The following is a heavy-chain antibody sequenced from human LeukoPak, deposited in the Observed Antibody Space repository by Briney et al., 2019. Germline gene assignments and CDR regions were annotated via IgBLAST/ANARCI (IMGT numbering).Heavy chain of an antibody. D-gene: IGHD1-26*01. J-gene: IGHJ4*02. CDR1: GFSFSSYT. Sequence: PGGSLRLSCSASGFSFSSYTTHWVRQAPGKGLEYVSALSSSGGNIYYADSVKGRFTVSRDNSKNTLYLHMNSLRAEDTAVYYCAKAGRYWDFDSWGQGTLVTVSS. CDR3: AKAGRYWDFDS. V-gene: IGHV3-64*04. CDR2: LSSSGGNI.